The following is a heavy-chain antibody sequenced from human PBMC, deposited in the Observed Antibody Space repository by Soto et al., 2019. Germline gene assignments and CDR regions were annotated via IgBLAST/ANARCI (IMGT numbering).Heavy chain of an antibody. D-gene: IGHD3-22*01. Sequence: SETLSLTCSVSGGSVNSANYYWSWMRQPPGKGLEWIGFIYYNGNTKYNPSLKSRVTISLDTSKNQFSLNLTSVTAADAAVYYCSRDNSCYFPNYWGQGTLVTVSS. CDR3: SRDNSCYFPNY. J-gene: IGHJ4*02. V-gene: IGHV4-61*01. CDR1: GGSVNSANYY. CDR2: IYYNGNT.